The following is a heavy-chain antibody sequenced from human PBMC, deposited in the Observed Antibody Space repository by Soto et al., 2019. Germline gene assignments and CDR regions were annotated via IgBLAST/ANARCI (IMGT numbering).Heavy chain of an antibody. CDR1: GYSFTSYW. V-gene: IGHV5-51*01. CDR3: ARHGLGYCSGGSCYSGYYYGMDV. CDR2: IYPGDSDT. J-gene: IGHJ6*02. Sequence: GESLKISCKGSGYSFTSYWIGWVRQMPGKGLEWMGIIYPGDSDTRYSPSFQGQVTISADKSISTAYLQWSSLKASDTAMYYCARHGLGYCSGGSCYSGYYYGMDVWGQGTTVTVSS. D-gene: IGHD2-15*01.